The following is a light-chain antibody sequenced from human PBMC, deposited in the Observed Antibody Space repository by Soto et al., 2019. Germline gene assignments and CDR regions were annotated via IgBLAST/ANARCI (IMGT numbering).Light chain of an antibody. Sequence: QSVLTQPRSVSGSPGQSVTISCTGISSDVGFYNYVSWYQQYPGKAPNVMIYDVNKRPSGVPDRFSGSKSGNTASLTISGLPAEDEADYHCCSYAGSYTSVFGTATKGTV. CDR1: SSDVGFYNY. CDR2: DVN. CDR3: CSYAGSYTSV. V-gene: IGLV2-11*01. J-gene: IGLJ1*01.